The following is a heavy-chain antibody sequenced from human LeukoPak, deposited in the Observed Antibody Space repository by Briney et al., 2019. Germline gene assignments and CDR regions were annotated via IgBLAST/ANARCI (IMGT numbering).Heavy chain of an antibody. CDR3: ARDGGGYCTNGVCSSLDY. CDR1: GGTFSSYA. J-gene: IGHJ4*02. V-gene: IGHV1-69*05. Sequence: ASVKVSCKASGGTFSSYAISWVRQAPGQGLEWMGGIIPIFGTANYAQKFQGRVTITTDESTSTAYLELSSLRSEDTAVYYCARDGGGYCTNGVCSSLDYWGQGTLVTVSS. CDR2: IIPIFGTA. D-gene: IGHD2-8*01.